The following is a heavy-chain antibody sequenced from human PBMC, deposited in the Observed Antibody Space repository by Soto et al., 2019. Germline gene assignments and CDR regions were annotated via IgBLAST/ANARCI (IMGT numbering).Heavy chain of an antibody. J-gene: IGHJ4*02. CDR3: ATRPINYDSSGYYQNDY. D-gene: IGHD3-22*01. V-gene: IGHV1-24*01. Sequence: APVKGSCKVSGYTLTELSIRWVRQAPGKGLEWMGGFDPEDGETIYAQKFQGRVTMTEDTSTDTAYMELSSLRSEDTAVYYCATRPINYDSSGYYQNDYWGQGTLVTVSS. CDR2: FDPEDGET. CDR1: GYTLTELS.